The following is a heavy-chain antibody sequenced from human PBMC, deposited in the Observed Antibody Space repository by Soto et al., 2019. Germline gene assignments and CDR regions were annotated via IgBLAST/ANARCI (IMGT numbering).Heavy chain of an antibody. CDR1: GYTFTNYG. V-gene: IGHV1-18*01. CDR3: ARRPHLADNVELDY. Sequence: QVQLVQSGAEVKKPGASVTVSCKASGYTFTNYGINWVRQAPGQGLEWMGWISAYSGHTNYAQKLQDRVTMTTDTSTSTAYMELMSPRSDDTAVYYCARRPHLADNVELDYWGQGTLVTVSS. D-gene: IGHD6-19*01. J-gene: IGHJ4*02. CDR2: ISAYSGHT.